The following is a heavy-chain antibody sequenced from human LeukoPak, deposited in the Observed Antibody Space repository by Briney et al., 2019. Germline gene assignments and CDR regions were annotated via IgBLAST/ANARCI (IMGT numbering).Heavy chain of an antibody. D-gene: IGHD3-10*01. V-gene: IGHV3-21*01. CDR3: AGDAYGSGSSTVYYFDY. J-gene: IGHJ4*02. CDR1: GFTFSSYS. Sequence: GGSLRLSCAASGFTFSSYSMNWVRQAPGKGLEWVSSISSSSSYIYYADSVKGRFTISRDNAKNSLYLQMNSLRAEDTAVYYCAGDAYGSGSSTVYYFDYWGQGTLVTVSS. CDR2: ISSSSSYI.